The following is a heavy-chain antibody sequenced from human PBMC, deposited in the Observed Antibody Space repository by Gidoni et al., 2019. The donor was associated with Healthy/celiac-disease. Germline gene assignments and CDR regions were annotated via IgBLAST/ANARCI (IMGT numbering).Heavy chain of an antibody. J-gene: IGHJ4*02. Sequence: QVQLVPSGAEVKKPGASVKVSCKASGYTFTSYYMHWVRQAPGQGLEWMGIINPSGGSTSYAQKFQGRVTMTRDTSTSTVYMELSSLRSEDTAVYYCARDTSNTMVRGPFDYWGQGTLVTVSS. CDR3: ARDTSNTMVRGPFDY. CDR1: GYTFTSYY. D-gene: IGHD3-10*01. CDR2: INPSGGST. V-gene: IGHV1-46*01.